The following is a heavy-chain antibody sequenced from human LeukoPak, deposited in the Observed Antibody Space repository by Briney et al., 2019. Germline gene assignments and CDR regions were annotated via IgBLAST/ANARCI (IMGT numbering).Heavy chain of an antibody. CDR1: GDSISNYY. V-gene: IGHV4-59*01. CDR3: ARQDYKSSWRFDY. Sequence: SETLSLTCTVSGDSISNYYWSWIRQPPGKGLEWIGYIYYSGSTNYNPSLKSRVTISVDTSKNQFSLKPNSVTAADTAVYYCARQDYKSSWRFDYWGQGTLVTVSS. CDR2: IYYSGST. J-gene: IGHJ4*02. D-gene: IGHD3-10*01.